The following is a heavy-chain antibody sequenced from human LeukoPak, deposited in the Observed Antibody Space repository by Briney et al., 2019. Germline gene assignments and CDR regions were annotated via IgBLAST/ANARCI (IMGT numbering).Heavy chain of an antibody. J-gene: IGHJ6*03. Sequence: GGSLRLSCAASGFTFSSYEMNWVRQAPGKGLEWVSYISSSGSTMYYADSVKGRFTISRDNAKNSLSLQMNSLGAEDTAVYYCARSPAGANYYLDVWGKGTTVTISS. D-gene: IGHD1-14*01. CDR3: ARSPAGANYYLDV. CDR1: GFTFSSYE. V-gene: IGHV3-48*03. CDR2: ISSSGSTM.